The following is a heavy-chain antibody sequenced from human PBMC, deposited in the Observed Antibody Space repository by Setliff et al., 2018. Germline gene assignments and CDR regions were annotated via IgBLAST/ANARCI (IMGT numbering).Heavy chain of an antibody. CDR2: IWYDGSNK. Sequence: LRLSCAASGFAFNNFAMHWVRQAPGKGLEWVAVIWYDGSNKYYADSVKGRFTISRDNSKNTLYLQMNSLRAEDTAVYYCARLYRPYFFDYWGQGTVVTVSS. CDR3: ARLYRPYFFDY. J-gene: IGHJ4*02. CDR1: GFAFNNFA. D-gene: IGHD2-2*02. V-gene: IGHV3-33*01.